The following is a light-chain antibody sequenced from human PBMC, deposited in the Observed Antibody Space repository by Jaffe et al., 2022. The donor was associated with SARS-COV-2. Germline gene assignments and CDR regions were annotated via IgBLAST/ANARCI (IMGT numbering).Light chain of an antibody. CDR3: GTWDSSLIAGV. Sequence: QSVLTQPPSVSAAPGQKVTISCSGSTSNIGNNYISWYRQLPGTVPKLLIYENSKRPSGIPDRFSGSKSGTSATLDITGLQTGDEADYYCGTWDSSLIAGVFGGGTKLTVL. CDR2: ENS. J-gene: IGLJ3*02. CDR1: TSNIGNNY. V-gene: IGLV1-51*02.